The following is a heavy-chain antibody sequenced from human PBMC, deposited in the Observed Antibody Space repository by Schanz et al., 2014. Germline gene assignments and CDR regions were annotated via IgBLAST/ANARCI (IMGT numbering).Heavy chain of an antibody. CDR1: GYTFTSYY. CDR2: INPSGGST. CDR3: ARDGEAAAGCDY. V-gene: IGHV1-46*03. J-gene: IGHJ4*02. D-gene: IGHD6-13*01. Sequence: QVQLVQSGAEVKKPGASVKVSCKASGYTFTSYYMHWVRQAPGQGLEWMGRINPSGGSTSYAQKCQGRVTMTRDTSTSTIYMERSSLRSEDTAVYYCARDGEAAAGCDYWGQGTLVTVSS.